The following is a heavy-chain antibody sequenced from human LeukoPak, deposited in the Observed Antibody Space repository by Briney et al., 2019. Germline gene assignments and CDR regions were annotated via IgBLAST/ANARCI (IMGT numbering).Heavy chain of an antibody. D-gene: IGHD2-2*01. CDR3: ARANPLYCSSTTCLLDY. J-gene: IGHJ4*02. CDR2: INPNSGDT. CDR1: GYTFTGCY. V-gene: IGHV1-2*02. Sequence: ASVKVSCKASGYTFTGCYMHWVRQAPGQGFEWMGWINPNSGDTNYAQKFQGRVTMTRDTSISTVHMELSRLRSDDTAVYYCARANPLYCSSTTCLLDYWCQGTLVTVSS.